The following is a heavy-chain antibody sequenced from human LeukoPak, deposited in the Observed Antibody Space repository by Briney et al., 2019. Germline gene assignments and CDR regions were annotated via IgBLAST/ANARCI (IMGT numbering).Heavy chain of an antibody. CDR1: GFPVEDYG. V-gene: IGHV3-20*04. D-gene: IGHD4-23*01. J-gene: IGHJ6*03. CDR3: ARGVVTLVFGYYYYYMDV. Sequence: GGSLGHSCTAYGFPVEDYGISWVRPAPGKGLEWVSGINWNGDSTGYADSVKGRFTISRDNAKNSLYLQMNSLRAEDTALYYCARGVVTLVFGYYYYYMDVWGKGTTVTVSS. CDR2: INWNGDST.